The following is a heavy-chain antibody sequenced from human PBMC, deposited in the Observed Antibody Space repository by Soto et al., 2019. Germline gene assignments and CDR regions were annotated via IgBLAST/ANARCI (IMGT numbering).Heavy chain of an antibody. CDR2: IYSGGST. Sequence: SLRLSCSASGFTLSSYAMHWVRQAPGKVLEWVSVIYSGGSTYYADSVKGRFTISRDNSKNTLYLQMNSLRAEDTAVYYCARDRIPTGMYVWGQGTTVTVS. V-gene: IGHV3-66*01. CDR1: GFTLSSYA. CDR3: ARDRIPTGMYV. J-gene: IGHJ6*02.